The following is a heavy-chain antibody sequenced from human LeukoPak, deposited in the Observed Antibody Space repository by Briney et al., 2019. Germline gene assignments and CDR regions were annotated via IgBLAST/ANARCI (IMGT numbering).Heavy chain of an antibody. CDR1: GFTFGSYG. Sequence: QPGGSLRLSCAASGFTFGSYGMSWVRQAPGKGLEWVSAISGSGGSTYYADSVKGRFTISRDNSMNTLYLQMNSLRAEDTAVYYCAKGRQWLVRGGSDYWGQGTLVTVSS. J-gene: IGHJ4*02. D-gene: IGHD6-19*01. CDR2: ISGSGGST. V-gene: IGHV3-23*01. CDR3: AKGRQWLVRGGSDY.